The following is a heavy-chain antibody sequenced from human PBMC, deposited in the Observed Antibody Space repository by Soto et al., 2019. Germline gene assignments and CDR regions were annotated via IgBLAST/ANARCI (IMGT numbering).Heavy chain of an antibody. Sequence: QVQLQESGPGLVKPSETLSLTCTVSGGSISSYYWSWIRQPPGKGLEWIGYIYYSGSTNYNPALRAGLNIPRATSQNQLSLKLGAVTAADTAVYYCAREGPTATIRLSSGAGMDRWGQGTGVTVSS. V-gene: IGHV4-59*01. CDR3: AREGPTATIRLSSGAGMDR. J-gene: IGHJ6*01. D-gene: IGHD2-15*01. CDR1: GGSISSYY. CDR2: IYYSGST.